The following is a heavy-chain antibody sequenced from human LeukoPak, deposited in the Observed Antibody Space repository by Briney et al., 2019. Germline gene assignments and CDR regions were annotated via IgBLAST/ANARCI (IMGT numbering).Heavy chain of an antibody. CDR1: GVSISSNSFY. CDR3: ARLSTGTTLYYYYMDV. J-gene: IGHJ6*03. CDR2: IYYSGST. Sequence: SETLSLTCTVSGVSISSNSFYWGWIRQPPGKGLEWIASIYYSGSTYYNPSVKSRVSISVERSKSQFSLKLSSVTAADTAVYYCARLSTGTTLYYYYMDVWGKGTTVTVSS. D-gene: IGHD1-1*01. V-gene: IGHV4-39*01.